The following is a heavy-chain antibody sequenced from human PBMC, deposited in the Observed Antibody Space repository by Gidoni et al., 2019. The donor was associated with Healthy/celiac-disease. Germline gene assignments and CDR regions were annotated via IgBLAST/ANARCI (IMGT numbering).Heavy chain of an antibody. Sequence: EVQLVESGGGLVQPGGSLRLSCAASGFTVSSNYMSWVRQAPGKGLEWVSVIYSGGSTYYADSVKGRFTISRDNSKNTLYLQMNSLRAEDTAVYYCAREVVVGVAAGVYYYYGMDVWGQGTTVTVS. V-gene: IGHV3-66*01. CDR2: IYSGGST. J-gene: IGHJ6*02. D-gene: IGHD2-15*01. CDR3: AREVVVGVAAGVYYYYGMDV. CDR1: GFTVSSNY.